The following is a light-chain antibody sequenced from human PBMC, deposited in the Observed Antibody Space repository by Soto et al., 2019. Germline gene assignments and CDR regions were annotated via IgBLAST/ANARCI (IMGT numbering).Light chain of an antibody. CDR1: ISDLV. CDR3: CSSPGTITWV. J-gene: IGLJ3*02. Sequence: QSALTQPRSVSGSPGQSVTISCTGIISDLVSWYQHYPGKAPKLIIYYVTQRPSGVPDRFSGSKSGNTASLTISGLQAEDEADYYCCSSPGTITWVFGGGTKLTVL. V-gene: IGLV2-11*01. CDR2: YVT.